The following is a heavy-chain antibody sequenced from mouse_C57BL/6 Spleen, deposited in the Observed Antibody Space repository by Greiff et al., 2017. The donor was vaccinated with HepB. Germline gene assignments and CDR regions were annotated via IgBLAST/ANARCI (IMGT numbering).Heavy chain of an antibody. Sequence: EVQGVESGGGLVKPGGSLKLSCAASGFTFSSYAMSWVRQTPEKRLEWVATISDGGSYTYYPDNVKGRFTISRDNAKNNLYLQMSHLKSEDTAMYYCARRWDFDYWGQGTTLTVSS. CDR1: GFTFSSYA. CDR2: ISDGGSYT. CDR3: ARRWDFDY. D-gene: IGHD4-1*01. J-gene: IGHJ2*01. V-gene: IGHV5-4*03.